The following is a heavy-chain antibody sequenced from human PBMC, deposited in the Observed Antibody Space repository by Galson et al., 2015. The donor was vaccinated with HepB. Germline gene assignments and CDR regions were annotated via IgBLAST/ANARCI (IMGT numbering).Heavy chain of an antibody. CDR1: GYTFTGYY. CDR2: INPNSGGT. D-gene: IGHD6-6*01. Sequence: SVKVSCKASGYTFTGYYMHWVRQAPGQGLEWMGWINPNSGGTNYAQKFQGRVTMTRDTSISTAYMELSRLRSDDTAVYYCARETKASYSSSSYVNYFDYWGQGTLVTVSS. J-gene: IGHJ4*02. V-gene: IGHV1-2*02. CDR3: ARETKASYSSSSYVNYFDY.